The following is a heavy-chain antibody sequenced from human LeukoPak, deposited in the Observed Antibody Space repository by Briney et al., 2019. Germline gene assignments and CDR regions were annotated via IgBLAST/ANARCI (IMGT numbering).Heavy chain of an antibody. CDR2: INPKNGAT. CDR3: ARDVGELRADY. J-gene: IGHJ4*02. Sequence: ASVKVSCKASGYTFTDEYIHWVRQVPGQGFEWMAWINPKNGATNVALKFRGRVTLTRDTSISTAYMAVSRLRSDDTAVYYWARDVGELRADYWGQGTLVTVSS. V-gene: IGHV1-2*02. D-gene: IGHD1-26*01. CDR1: GYTFTDEY.